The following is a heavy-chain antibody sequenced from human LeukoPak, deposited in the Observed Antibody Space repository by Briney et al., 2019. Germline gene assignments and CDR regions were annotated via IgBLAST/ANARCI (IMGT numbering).Heavy chain of an antibody. Sequence: PGVSLRLSCAASGFTFSSYAMSWVRQGPGKGLEWVSTISGSGGSTYYADSVKGWFTISRDNSKNTLYLQMNSLRAEDTAVYYCAKPSSIVATIRDYFDYWGQGTLVTVSS. D-gene: IGHD5-12*01. CDR2: ISGSGGST. CDR3: AKPSSIVATIRDYFDY. V-gene: IGHV3-23*01. J-gene: IGHJ4*02. CDR1: GFTFSSYA.